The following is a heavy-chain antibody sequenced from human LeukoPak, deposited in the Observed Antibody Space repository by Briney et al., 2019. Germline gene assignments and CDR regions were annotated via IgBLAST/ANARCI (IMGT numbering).Heavy chain of an antibody. V-gene: IGHV1-69-2*01. CDR2: VDPEDGET. Sequence: ASVKVSCKVSGYTFTDYYMHWVQQAPGKGLEWMGLVDPEDGETIYAEKFQGRVTIIADTSTDTAYMELSSLRSEDTAVYYCAREGSSSGYAFDYWGQGTLVTVSS. CDR3: AREGSSSGYAFDY. J-gene: IGHJ4*02. CDR1: GYTFTDYY. D-gene: IGHD3-22*01.